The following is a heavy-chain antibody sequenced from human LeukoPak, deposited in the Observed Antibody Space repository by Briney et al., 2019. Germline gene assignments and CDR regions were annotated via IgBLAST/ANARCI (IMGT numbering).Heavy chain of an antibody. V-gene: IGHV3-9*01. D-gene: IGHD6-19*01. J-gene: IGHJ4*02. Sequence: PGRSLRLSCAASGFTFDDYAMHWVRQAPGKGLEWVSGISWNSGSIGYADSVRGRFTISRDNAKNSLYLQMNSLRAEDTALYYCAKDTGIAVAGTGDYWGQGTLVTVSS. CDR1: GFTFDDYA. CDR3: AKDTGIAVAGTGDY. CDR2: ISWNSGSI.